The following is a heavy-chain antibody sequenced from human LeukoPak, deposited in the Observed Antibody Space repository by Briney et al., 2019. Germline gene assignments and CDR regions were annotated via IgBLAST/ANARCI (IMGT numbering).Heavy chain of an antibody. D-gene: IGHD3-3*01. CDR2: IKTDGSEK. Sequence: PGGSLRLSCEASGFTFSSYWMSWVRQAPGKGLEWVANIKTDGSEKYYVDSVKGRFTISRDNSKNTLYLQMNSLRAEDTAVYYCAKEGEYYDFWSGYYFHFDYWGQGTLVTVSS. J-gene: IGHJ4*02. CDR3: AKEGEYYDFWSGYYFHFDY. CDR1: GFTFSSYW. V-gene: IGHV3-7*03.